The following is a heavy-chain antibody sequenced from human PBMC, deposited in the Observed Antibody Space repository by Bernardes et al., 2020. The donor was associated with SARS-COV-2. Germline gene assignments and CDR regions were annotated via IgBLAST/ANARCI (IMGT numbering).Heavy chain of an antibody. D-gene: IGHD1-26*01. J-gene: IGHJ6*02. CDR2: IEPDGSGE. CDR1: GFTFTKYW. Sequence: GGSLRLSCAVSGFTFTKYWMTWVRQAPGKGLKCVANIEPDGSGEYYLDSVKGRFTISRDNAKNSLYLQMNSLRVEDTAVYYCARGHYQLEVWGQGTTVTVSS. CDR3: ARGHYQLEV. V-gene: IGHV3-7*04.